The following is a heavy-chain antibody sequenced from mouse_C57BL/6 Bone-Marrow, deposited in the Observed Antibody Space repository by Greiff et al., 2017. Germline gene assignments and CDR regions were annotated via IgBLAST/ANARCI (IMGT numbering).Heavy chain of an antibody. CDR2: INPNNGGT. V-gene: IGHV1-26*01. Sequence: VQLQQSGPELVKPVASVKISCKASGYTFTDYYMNWVKQSHGKSLEWIGDINPNNGGTSYNQKFKGKATLTVDKSSSTAYMELRSLTSEDSAVYYCARSTAQSNYFDYWGQGTTLTVSS. J-gene: IGHJ2*01. D-gene: IGHD3-2*02. CDR3: ARSTAQSNYFDY. CDR1: GYTFTDYY.